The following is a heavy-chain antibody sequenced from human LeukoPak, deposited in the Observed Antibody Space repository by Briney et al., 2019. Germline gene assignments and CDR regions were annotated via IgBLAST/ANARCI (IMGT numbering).Heavy chain of an antibody. D-gene: IGHD6-6*01. V-gene: IGHV4-59*01. CDR3: ARGSNWLDP. CDR1: GGSISSYY. J-gene: IGHJ5*02. Sequence: PSETLSLTCTVSGGSISSYYWSWIRQPPGKGLEWIGYIYYSGSTNYNPTLKSRVTISKDPSKKQVALKLTSVTAADTAVYYCARGSNWLDPWGQGTLVTVSS. CDR2: IYYSGST.